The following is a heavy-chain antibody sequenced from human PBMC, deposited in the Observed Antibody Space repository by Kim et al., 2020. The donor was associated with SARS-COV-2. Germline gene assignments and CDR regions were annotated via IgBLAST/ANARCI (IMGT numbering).Heavy chain of an antibody. J-gene: IGHJ6*02. Sequence: GGSLRLSCAASGFTFSSYAMHWVRQAPGKGLEWVAVISYDGSNKYYADSVKGRFTISRDNSKNTLYLQMNSLRAEDTAVYYCARVLLWFGGPFGYYGMDVWGQGTTVTVSS. CDR1: GFTFSSYA. CDR3: ARVLLWFGGPFGYYGMDV. CDR2: ISYDGSNK. D-gene: IGHD3-10*01. V-gene: IGHV3-30*04.